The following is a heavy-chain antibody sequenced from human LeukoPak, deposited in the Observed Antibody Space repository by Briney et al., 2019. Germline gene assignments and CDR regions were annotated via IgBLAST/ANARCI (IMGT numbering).Heavy chain of an antibody. Sequence: GGSLSLSCALSGFTFTIYWMKGIAQVPGRGREGVSHISNDGSDTDYADSVKGRFTISRDNAKNTLYLQMRSLRAEDTAVYYCVRYFYGSGSYDYWGQGTLLTVSS. CDR2: ISNDGSDT. D-gene: IGHD3-10*01. CDR3: VRYFYGSGSYDY. V-gene: IGHV3-74*01. J-gene: IGHJ4*02. CDR1: GFTFTIYW.